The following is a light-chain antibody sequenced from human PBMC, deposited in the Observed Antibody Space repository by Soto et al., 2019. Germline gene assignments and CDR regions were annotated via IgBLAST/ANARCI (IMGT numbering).Light chain of an antibody. J-gene: IGKJ1*01. Sequence: DIQMTQSPSSLSAYVGDRVTITCRASQAISNYLAWYQQKPGKVPKLLIYVASTLQSGVPSRFSGSGSGTDFTLTISSLQPEDVATYYCQKYNIAPWMFGQGTKVEIK. CDR1: QAISNY. V-gene: IGKV1-27*01. CDR3: QKYNIAPWM. CDR2: VAS.